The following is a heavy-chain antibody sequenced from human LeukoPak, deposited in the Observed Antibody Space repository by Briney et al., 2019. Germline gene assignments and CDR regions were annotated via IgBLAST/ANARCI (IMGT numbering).Heavy chain of an antibody. CDR2: IYNSGTKI. CDR1: GITFSTYS. Sequence: GGSLRLSCVASGITFSTYSMTWVRQRPGKGLEWVASIYNSGTKIFYADSVKGQFTISRDNSNNVLFLQMDSLRAEDSAIYYCAKDIVPDSGWDLDYWGRGTLVTVSS. V-gene: IGHV3-23*05. J-gene: IGHJ4*02. D-gene: IGHD6-19*01. CDR3: AKDIVPDSGWDLDY.